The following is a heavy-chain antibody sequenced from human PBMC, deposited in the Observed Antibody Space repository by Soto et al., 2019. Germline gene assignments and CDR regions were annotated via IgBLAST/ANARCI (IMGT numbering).Heavy chain of an antibody. V-gene: IGHV3-7*01. Sequence: EVQLVESGGGLVQPGGSLRLSCAGSGFIFGNFWMTWVHQAPGKGLEWVANIKQDGSEKYYVDSVKGRFTISRANVKNSLYLQMNSLRSEDTAVYYCARGTGGATSSGKDQFDYWGQGTLVPVSS. J-gene: IGHJ4*02. D-gene: IGHD1-26*01. CDR1: GFIFGNFW. CDR3: ARGTGGATSSGKDQFDY. CDR2: IKQDGSEK.